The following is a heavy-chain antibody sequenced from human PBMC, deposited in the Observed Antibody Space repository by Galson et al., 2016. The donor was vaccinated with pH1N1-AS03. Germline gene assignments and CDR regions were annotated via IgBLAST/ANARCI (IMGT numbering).Heavy chain of an antibody. CDR1: GFSFRTYA. Sequence: LRLSCAGSGFSFRTYALHWVRQAPGKGLEWVAVLSYDGSQKYYADSVKGRFTISRDNSKNTLYLQMNSLRVEDTAMYYCARDHKVTMLRGVVTSSVDMFDYWGQGTLVTVSS. CDR3: ARDHKVTMLRGVVTSSVDMFDY. V-gene: IGHV3-30*04. J-gene: IGHJ4*02. D-gene: IGHD3-10*01. CDR2: LSYDGSQK.